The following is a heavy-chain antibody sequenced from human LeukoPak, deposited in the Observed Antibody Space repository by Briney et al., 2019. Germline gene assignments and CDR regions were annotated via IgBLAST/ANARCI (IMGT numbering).Heavy chain of an antibody. V-gene: IGHV1-2*04. J-gene: IGHJ4*02. CDR2: INPNSGGT. Sequence: ASVKVSCKASGYTFTGYYMHWVRQAPGQGLEWMGWINPNSGGTNYAQKFQGWVTMTRDTSISTAYMELSRLRSDDTAVYYCARGLYSSGWYGDYWGQGTLVTVSS. CDR1: GYTFTGYY. D-gene: IGHD6-19*01. CDR3: ARGLYSSGWYGDY.